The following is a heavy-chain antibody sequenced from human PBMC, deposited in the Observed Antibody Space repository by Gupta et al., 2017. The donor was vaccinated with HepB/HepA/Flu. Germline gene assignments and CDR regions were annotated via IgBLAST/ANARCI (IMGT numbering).Heavy chain of an antibody. D-gene: IGHD6-19*01. CDR2: IYYSGST. Sequence: QVQLQASGPGLVKPSKTLSLTCTVPGGSISSYYWSWIRQPPGKGLEWIGYIYYSGSTNYNPSLKSRVTISVDTSKNQFSLKLSSVTAADTAVYYCARDIGVAGWGQGTLVTVSS. V-gene: IGHV4-59*01. J-gene: IGHJ4*02. CDR3: ARDIGVAG. CDR1: GGSISSYY.